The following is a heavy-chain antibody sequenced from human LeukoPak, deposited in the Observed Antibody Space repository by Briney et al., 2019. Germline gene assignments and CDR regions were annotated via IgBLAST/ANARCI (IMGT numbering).Heavy chain of an antibody. CDR3: ARVWSPKYYYYYMDV. D-gene: IGHD3-10*01. V-gene: IGHV1-46*01. CDR1: GYTFTSYY. Sequence: ASVKVSCKASGYTFTSYYMHWVRQAPGQGLEWMGIINPSGGSTSYAQKFQGRVTMTRDTSTSTVYMELRSLRSEDTAVYYCARVWSPKYYYYYMDVWGKGTTVTVSS. CDR2: INPSGGST. J-gene: IGHJ6*03.